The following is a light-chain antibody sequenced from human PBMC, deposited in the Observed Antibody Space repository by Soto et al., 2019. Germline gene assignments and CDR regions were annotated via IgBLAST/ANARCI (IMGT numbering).Light chain of an antibody. CDR2: GAS. CDR1: ESVGTN. V-gene: IGKV3-15*01. J-gene: IGKJ1*01. CDR3: QQYGSSGT. Sequence: EVVMTQSPATLSVSPGERATLSCRASESVGTNLAWHQHKPGQAPRLLIYGASARASGVPARFSGSGSGTDFTLTISRLEPEDFAVYYCQQYGSSGTFGQGTKVDIK.